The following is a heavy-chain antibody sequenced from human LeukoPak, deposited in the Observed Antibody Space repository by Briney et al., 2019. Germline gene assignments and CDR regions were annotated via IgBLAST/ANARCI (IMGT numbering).Heavy chain of an antibody. V-gene: IGHV4-59*12. D-gene: IGHD2-15*01. J-gene: IGHJ4*02. CDR2: IYHSGRT. Sequence: PSETPSLTCSVSGGSISGYYWSWIRQVPGERLEWIGYIYHSGRTTYNPSLESRVTISLDTSKNQLSLKLSSVTAADTAVYYCARVSPSRCSGGSCYSGFDYWGQGTLVTVSS. CDR1: GGSISGYY. CDR3: ARVSPSRCSGGSCYSGFDY.